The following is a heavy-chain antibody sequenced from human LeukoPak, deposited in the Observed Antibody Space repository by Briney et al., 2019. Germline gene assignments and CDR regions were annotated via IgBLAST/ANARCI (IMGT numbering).Heavy chain of an antibody. CDR3: ARAAAGQNSWYYFDY. D-gene: IGHD2/OR15-2a*01. V-gene: IGHV4-30-4*01. CDR2: IHYSGST. J-gene: IGHJ4*02. CDR1: GDSISSGDYY. Sequence: PSETLSLTCTVSGDSISSGDYYWSWIRQPPGKGLEWIGYIHYSGSTYYNPSLKSRVIISVDMSKNQFSLSLNSLTAADSAVYYCARAAAGQNSWYYFDYWGQRPLVTVSS.